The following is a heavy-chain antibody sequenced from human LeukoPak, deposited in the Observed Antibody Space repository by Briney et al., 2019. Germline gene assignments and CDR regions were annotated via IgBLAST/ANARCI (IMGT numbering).Heavy chain of an antibody. CDR2: VYASGST. CDR3: ARGLVSNYWDY. Sequence: AGGSLRLSCVGSGFTVSRNYMSWIRQAPWKGLEWVSAVYASGSTYYADSVKGRFTISRDNSENTLYLQMNSLRAEDTALYYCARGLVSNYWDYWGQGTLVTVSS. J-gene: IGHJ4*02. D-gene: IGHD5/OR15-5a*01. CDR1: GFTVSRNY. V-gene: IGHV3-66*01.